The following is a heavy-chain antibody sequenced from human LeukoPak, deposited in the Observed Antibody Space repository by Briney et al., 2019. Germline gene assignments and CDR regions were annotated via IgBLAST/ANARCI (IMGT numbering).Heavy chain of an antibody. CDR3: ARGGRGYYDSSGYYYASEYFQH. CDR2: IYSGGST. CDR1: GFTVSSNY. J-gene: IGHJ1*01. D-gene: IGHD3-22*01. V-gene: IGHV3-66*02. Sequence: GGSLRLSCAASGFTVSSNYMSWVRQAPGKGLEWVSVIYSGGSTYYADSVKGRFTIPRDNSKNTLYLQMNSLRAEDTAVYYCARGGRGYYDSSGYYYASEYFQHWGQGTLVTVSS.